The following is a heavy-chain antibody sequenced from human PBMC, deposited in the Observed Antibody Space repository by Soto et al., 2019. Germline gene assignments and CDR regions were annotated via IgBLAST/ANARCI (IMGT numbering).Heavy chain of an antibody. J-gene: IGHJ1*01. D-gene: IGHD1-26*01. Sequence: SETLSLTCAVYGGSFSGYDWSWIRQPPGEGLEWIGEINHSGSTNYNPSLKSRVTISVDTSKNQFSLKLSSVTAADTAVYYCARGRYSDGYFQHWGQGTLVTVSS. CDR3: ARGRYSDGYFQH. CDR1: GGSFSGYD. CDR2: INHSGST. V-gene: IGHV4-34*01.